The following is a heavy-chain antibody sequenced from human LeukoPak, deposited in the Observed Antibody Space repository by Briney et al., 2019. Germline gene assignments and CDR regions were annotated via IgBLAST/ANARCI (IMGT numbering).Heavy chain of an antibody. Sequence: SETLSLTCSVSGVSISNYYWSWIRQPAEKGLEWIGRIYSSGSANYNPSLMSRVTMSVDTSKNRFSLKLSSVTAADTAVYYCARGAAIMSDYFDYWGQGVPVTVSS. CDR3: ARGAAIMSDYFDY. V-gene: IGHV4-4*07. CDR2: IYSSGSA. CDR1: GVSISNYY. J-gene: IGHJ4*02. D-gene: IGHD5-12*01.